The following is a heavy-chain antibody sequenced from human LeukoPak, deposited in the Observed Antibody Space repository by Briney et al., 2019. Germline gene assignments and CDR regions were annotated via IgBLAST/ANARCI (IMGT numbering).Heavy chain of an antibody. V-gene: IGHV4-34*01. CDR1: GFTFSSYG. Sequence: GSLRLSCAASGFTFSSYGMHWVRQPPGKGLEWIGKINHSGSTNYNPSLKSRVTISVDTSKNQFSLKLSSVTAADTAVYYCARVGVRIAARPYGPRFDPWGQGTLVTVSS. CDR2: INHSGST. D-gene: IGHD6-6*01. CDR3: ARVGVRIAARPYGPRFDP. J-gene: IGHJ5*02.